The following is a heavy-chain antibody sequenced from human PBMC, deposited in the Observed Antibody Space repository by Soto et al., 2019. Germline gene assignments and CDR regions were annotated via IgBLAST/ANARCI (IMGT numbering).Heavy chain of an antibody. CDR3: VKHNTYRYWDFYYYVDV. D-gene: IGHD5-18*01. Sequence: EVQLLESGGGLVQPGTSLRLSCAASGFTFSNYAMSWVRQAPGKGLEWVSGITGSGLSTYYADSVKGRFTISRVNSRNTLYLQMNSLRAEDTALFYCVKHNTYRYWDFYYYVDVWGKGTTVTVSS. CDR1: GFTFSNYA. V-gene: IGHV3-23*01. CDR2: ITGSGLST. J-gene: IGHJ6*03.